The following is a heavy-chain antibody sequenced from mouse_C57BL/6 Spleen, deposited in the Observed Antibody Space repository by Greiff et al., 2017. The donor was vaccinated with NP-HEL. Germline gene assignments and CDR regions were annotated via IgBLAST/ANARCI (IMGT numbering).Heavy chain of an antibody. J-gene: IGHJ3*01. Sequence: EVQLQQSGPELVKPGASVKIPCKASGYTFTDYNMDWVKQSHGKSLEWIGDINPNNGGTIYNQKFKGKATLTVYKSSNTAYMELRSLKSEDTAVYYCARSVYYYGSPWFAYWGQGTLVTVSA. CDR2: INPNNGGT. D-gene: IGHD1-1*01. CDR1: GYTFTDYN. CDR3: ARSVYYYGSPWFAY. V-gene: IGHV1-18*01.